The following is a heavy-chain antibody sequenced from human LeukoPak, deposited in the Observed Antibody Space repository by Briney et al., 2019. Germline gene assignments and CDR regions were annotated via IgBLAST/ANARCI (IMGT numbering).Heavy chain of an antibody. CDR1: GFTFSSYA. CDR2: ISGSGDST. Sequence: GGSLRLSCAASGFTFSSYAMTWVRQAPGKGLEWVSTISGSGDSTYYAASVKGRFTISRDNSKNTPYLQMNSLRAEDTAVYYCAEDRSSSFLLVDSWGQGTLVTVSS. D-gene: IGHD6-13*01. V-gene: IGHV3-23*01. J-gene: IGHJ4*02. CDR3: AEDRSSSFLLVDS.